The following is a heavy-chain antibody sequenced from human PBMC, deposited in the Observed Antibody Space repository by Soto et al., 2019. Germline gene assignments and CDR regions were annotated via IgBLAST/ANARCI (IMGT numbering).Heavy chain of an antibody. CDR2: VYATGTD. CDR1: GCSISKFY. Sequence: QVQLQESGPGVVKPSETLSLSCTVSGCSISKFYWSWIRKTAGKGLVWMGRVYATGTDDYNHSLRGRVSMSVDISKKTFSLRLTSVTAADTGVYYCVRDGSKTLRDWFDPWGQGKSVTVSS. J-gene: IGHJ5*02. CDR3: VRDGSKTLRDWFDP. V-gene: IGHV4-4*07.